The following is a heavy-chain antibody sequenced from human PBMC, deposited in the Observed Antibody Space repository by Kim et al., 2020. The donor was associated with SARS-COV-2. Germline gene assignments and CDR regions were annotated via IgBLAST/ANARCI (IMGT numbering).Heavy chain of an antibody. D-gene: IGHD6-19*01. V-gene: IGHV3-7*03. J-gene: IGHJ3*02. CDR2: IKQDGSEK. Sequence: GGSLRLSCAASGFTFSSYWMSWVRQAPGKGLEWVANIKQDGSEKYYVDSVKGRFTISRDNAKNSLYLQMNSLRAEDTAVYYCARVMQWLVPILSQQLAFDIWGQGTMVTVSS. CDR3: ARVMQWLVPILSQQLAFDI. CDR1: GFTFSSYW.